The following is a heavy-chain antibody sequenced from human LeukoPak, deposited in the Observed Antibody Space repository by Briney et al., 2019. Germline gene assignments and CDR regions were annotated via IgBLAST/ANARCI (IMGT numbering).Heavy chain of an antibody. J-gene: IGHJ4*02. Sequence: ASVKVSCKASGYTFTGYYMHWVRQAPGQGLEWMGWINPNSGGTNYAQKFQGRVTMTRDTSIGTAYMELSRLRSDDTAVYYCARVKARTGLVPMDYWGQGTLVTVSS. D-gene: IGHD6-19*01. CDR1: GYTFTGYY. V-gene: IGHV1-2*02. CDR3: ARVKARTGLVPMDY. CDR2: INPNSGGT.